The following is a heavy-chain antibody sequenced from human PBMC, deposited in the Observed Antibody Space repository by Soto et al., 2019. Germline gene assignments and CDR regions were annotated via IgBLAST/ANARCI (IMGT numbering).Heavy chain of an antibody. V-gene: IGHV1-69*08. D-gene: IGHD3-22*01. CDR1: GGTFSTYT. Sequence: QVQLVQSGAEVKKPGSSVKVSCKASGGTFSTYTITWVRQAPGQGLEWMGRIIPIIGIINYAQKFQGRVNITADKFTGTAYMELTRLRSDDTAVYYRAGDPDSHYNDSHASSYPWGQGTLVTVSS. CDR2: IIPIIGII. CDR3: AGDPDSHYNDSHASSYP. J-gene: IGHJ5*02.